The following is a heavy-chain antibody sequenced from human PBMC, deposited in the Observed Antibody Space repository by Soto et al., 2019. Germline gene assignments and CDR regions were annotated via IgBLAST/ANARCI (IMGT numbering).Heavy chain of an antibody. V-gene: IGHV1-8*01. CDR1: GYAFTNYD. J-gene: IGHJ4*02. CDR3: ARGYYYGSGSSPDY. Sequence: QVQLVQSGAEVKKPGASVKVSCKASGYAFTNYDINWVRQATGQGLKWMGWMNPNSGNTGYAQKFQGRVSMTRNTSISTAYMELSSLRSEDTAVYYCARGYYYGSGSSPDYWGQGTLVTVSS. D-gene: IGHD3-10*01. CDR2: MNPNSGNT.